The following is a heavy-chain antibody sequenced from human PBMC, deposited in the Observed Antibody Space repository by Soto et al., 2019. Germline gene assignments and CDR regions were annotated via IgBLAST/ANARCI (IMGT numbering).Heavy chain of an antibody. CDR2: INHSGST. J-gene: IGHJ6*02. CDR3: ATLYSSTWYSYYYYSGTDV. D-gene: IGHD6-13*01. V-gene: IGHV4-34*01. Sequence: SETLSLTCAVYGGSFSGYYWSWIRQPPGKGLEWIGEINHSGSTNYNPSLKSRVTISVDTSKNQFSLKLSSVTAADTAVYYCATLYSSTWYSYYYYSGTDVCGQGTRVTVYS. CDR1: GGSFSGYY.